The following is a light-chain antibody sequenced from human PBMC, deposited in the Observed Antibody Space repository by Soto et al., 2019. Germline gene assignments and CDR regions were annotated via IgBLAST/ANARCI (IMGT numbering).Light chain of an antibody. J-gene: IGLJ1*01. CDR3: ASWDNSLNGLYV. CDR2: GDN. CDR1: SSNIGSHP. V-gene: IGLV1-44*01. Sequence: QSALTQPPSASGTPGQRVSISCSGSSSNIGSHPVNWYQQLPGTAPKLLLYGDNQRPSGVPDRFSGSKSGTSASLAISELQSEDEAHYYCASWDNSLNGLYVFGTGTKVTVL.